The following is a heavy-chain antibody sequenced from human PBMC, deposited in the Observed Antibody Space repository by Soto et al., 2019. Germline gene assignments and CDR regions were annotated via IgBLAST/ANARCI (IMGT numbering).Heavy chain of an antibody. CDR1: GGSISSGDYY. CDR3: ARGRDILTGSYNWFDP. CDR2: IYYSGRT. Sequence: QVQLQESGPGLVKPSQTLSLTCTVSGGSISSGDYYWSWILQPPGKGLEWIGYIYYSGRTYYHTSLQSRFTISVDTPKNQFPLKLSSVTAADTAVDYCARGRDILTGSYNWFDPWGQGTLVTVSS. V-gene: IGHV4-30-4*01. J-gene: IGHJ5*02. D-gene: IGHD3-9*01.